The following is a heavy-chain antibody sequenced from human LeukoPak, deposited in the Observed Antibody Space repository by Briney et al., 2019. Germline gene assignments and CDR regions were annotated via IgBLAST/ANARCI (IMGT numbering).Heavy chain of an antibody. CDR2: INPNSGGT. J-gene: IGHJ4*02. D-gene: IGHD1-1*01. Sequence: ASVKVSCKASGYTFTGYYMHWVRQAPGQGLEWMGWINPNSGGTNYAQKFQGRVTMTRDTSISTAYMELSRLRSDDTPVYYCARSTGTTSSFDYWGQGTLVTVSS. V-gene: IGHV1-2*02. CDR3: ARSTGTTSSFDY. CDR1: GYTFTGYY.